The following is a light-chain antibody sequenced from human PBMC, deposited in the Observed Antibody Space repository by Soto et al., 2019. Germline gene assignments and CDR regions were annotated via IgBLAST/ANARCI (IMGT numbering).Light chain of an antibody. CDR2: AAS. Sequence: DIQMTQSPSSLSASVGDRVTITCRASQSISSYLNWYQQKPGKAPKLLIYAASSLQGGVPSRFSGSGSGTDFTLTISSLQPEDFATCYCQQSYTTLMYTFGQGTKLEIK. CDR3: QQSYTTLMYT. J-gene: IGKJ2*01. CDR1: QSISSY. V-gene: IGKV1-39*01.